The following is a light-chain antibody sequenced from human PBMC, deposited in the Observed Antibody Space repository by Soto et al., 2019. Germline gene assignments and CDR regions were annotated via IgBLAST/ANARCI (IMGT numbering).Light chain of an antibody. J-gene: IGKJ5*01. CDR3: QQYGSSPPIT. V-gene: IGKV3-20*01. CDR2: GAS. CDR1: QSVSSSY. Sequence: IVLTQSPATLSLSPGETATLSCRASQSVSSSYLAWYQQKPGQAPRLLIYGASSRATGIPDRFSGSGSGTDFTLTISRLEPEDFAVYYCQQYGSSPPITFGRGTRLEIK.